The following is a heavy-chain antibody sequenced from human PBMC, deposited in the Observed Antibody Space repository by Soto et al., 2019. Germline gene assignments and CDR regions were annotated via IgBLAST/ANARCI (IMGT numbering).Heavy chain of an antibody. J-gene: IGHJ5*02. CDR3: ARAMNYYYRLSHNWFGP. D-gene: IGHD3-10*01. CDR2: ISGKSTYT. Sequence: EGSLRLSCAAYGFNISDYYMSWIRQAPGKGLEWVSYISGKSTYTNYVDSVKGRFTVSRDNAKNSLFLQMNGLRVEDTALYYCARAMNYYYRLSHNWFGPWGQGSLVTGSS. V-gene: IGHV3-11*06. CDR1: GFNISDYY.